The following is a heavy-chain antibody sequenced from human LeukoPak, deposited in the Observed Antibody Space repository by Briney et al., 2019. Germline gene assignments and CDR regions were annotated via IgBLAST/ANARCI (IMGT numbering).Heavy chain of an antibody. CDR3: AREDDSSGYYTGNYFDY. V-gene: IGHV3-23*01. Sequence: TGGSLRLSCAASGFTFSSYAMSWVRQAPGKGLEWVSAISGSGGSTYYADSVKGRFTISRDNSKNTLYLQMNSLRAEDTAVYYCAREDDSSGYYTGNYFDYWGQGTLVTVSS. J-gene: IGHJ4*02. CDR1: GFTFSSYA. D-gene: IGHD3-22*01. CDR2: ISGSGGST.